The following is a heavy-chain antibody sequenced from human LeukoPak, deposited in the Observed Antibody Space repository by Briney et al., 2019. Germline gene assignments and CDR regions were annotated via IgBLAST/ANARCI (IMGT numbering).Heavy chain of an antibody. CDR3: AKDLRLGSSSTSCYGH. Sequence: GGSLRLSCAASGFTFSSYAMSWFRQAPGKGLEWVSAISGSGGSTYYADSVKGRFTISRDNSKNTLYLQMNGLRAEDTAVYYCAKDLRLGSSSTSCYGHWGQGTLVTVSS. CDR2: ISGSGGST. CDR1: GFTFSSYA. D-gene: IGHD2-2*01. J-gene: IGHJ4*02. V-gene: IGHV3-23*01.